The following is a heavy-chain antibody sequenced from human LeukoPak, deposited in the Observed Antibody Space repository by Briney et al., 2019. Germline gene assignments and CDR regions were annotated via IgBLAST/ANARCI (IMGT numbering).Heavy chain of an antibody. CDR2: INHSGST. D-gene: IGHD6-19*01. J-gene: IGHJ4*02. Sequence: SETLSLTCAVYGGSFSGYYWSWIRQPPGKGLEWIGEINHSGSTNYNPSLKSRVTISVDTFKNQFSLKLSSVTAADTAVYYCARVIAVAGTDYWGQGTLVTVSS. CDR1: GGSFSGYY. CDR3: ARVIAVAGTDY. V-gene: IGHV4-34*01.